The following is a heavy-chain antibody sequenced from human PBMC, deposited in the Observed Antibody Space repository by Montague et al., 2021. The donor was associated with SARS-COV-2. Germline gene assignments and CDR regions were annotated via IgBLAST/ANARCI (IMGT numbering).Heavy chain of an antibody. D-gene: IGHD2-15*01. Sequence: SLRLSCAASGFSVSSSVLHWVRQAPGKGLEWVAVISYDGNIQNYIYSXXVLFPISRDNSKNTLYLQMNGLRPDDTAVSYCARGPHYCSGGDCFWGQGALVTVSS. V-gene: IGHV3-30*04. J-gene: IGHJ4*02. CDR2: ISYDGNIQ. CDR3: ARGPHYCSGGDCF. CDR1: GFSVSSSV.